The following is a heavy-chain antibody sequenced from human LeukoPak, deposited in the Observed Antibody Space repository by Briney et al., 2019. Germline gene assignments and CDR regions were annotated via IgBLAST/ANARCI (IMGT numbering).Heavy chain of an antibody. CDR1: GLSFSSYA. CDR3: ARDSASLWFGELSGWFAP. J-gene: IGHJ5*02. V-gene: IGHV3-23*01. Sequence: GGSLRLSCAASGLSFSSYAMGWVRQAPEKWLEWVSAITGSGDTTYYSDSVKGRFTISRDNAKYSLYLQMNSLRAEDTAVYYCARDSASLWFGELSGWFAPWGQGTLVTVSS. D-gene: IGHD3-10*01. CDR2: ITGSGDTT.